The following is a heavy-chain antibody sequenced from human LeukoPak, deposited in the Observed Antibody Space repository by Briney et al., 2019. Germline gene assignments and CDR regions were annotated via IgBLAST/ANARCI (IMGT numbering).Heavy chain of an antibody. CDR1: GYTFTSYG. Sequence: ASVKVSYKASGYTFTSYGISWVRQAPGQGLEWMGGIIPIFGTANYAQKFQGRVTITADKSTSTAYMELSSLRSEDTAVYYCAREGIGDGYNLPLDYWGQGTLVTVSS. D-gene: IGHD5-24*01. CDR3: AREGIGDGYNLPLDY. J-gene: IGHJ4*02. V-gene: IGHV1-69*06. CDR2: IIPIFGTA.